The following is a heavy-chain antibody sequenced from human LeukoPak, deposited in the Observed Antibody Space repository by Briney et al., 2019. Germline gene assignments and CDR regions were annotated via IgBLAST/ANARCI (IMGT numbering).Heavy chain of an antibody. D-gene: IGHD2/OR15-2a*01. CDR1: GGFISSSSHY. J-gene: IGHJ5*02. CDR3: ARLSWPGRGSRFDP. CDR2: IYYSERT. V-gene: IGHV4-39*07. Sequence: SETLSLTCTVSGGFISSSSHYWGWIRQPPGKGLEWIGSIYYSERTYYNPSLKSRVTISVDTSKNQFSLRLSSVTAADTAVYYCARLSWPGRGSRFDPWGQGTLVTVSS.